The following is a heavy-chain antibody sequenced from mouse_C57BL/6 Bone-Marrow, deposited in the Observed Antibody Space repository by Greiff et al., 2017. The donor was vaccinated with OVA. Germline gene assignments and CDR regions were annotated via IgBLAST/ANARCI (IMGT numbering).Heavy chain of an antibody. Sequence: EVQGVESGEGLVKPGGSLKLSCAASGFTFSSYAMSWVRQTPEKRLEWVAYISSGGDYIYYADTVKGRFTISRDNARNTLYLQMSSLKSEDTAMYYCTRDNYYGSSYCDYWGQGTTLTVSS. J-gene: IGHJ2*01. CDR1: GFTFSSYA. V-gene: IGHV5-9-1*02. CDR3: TRDNYYGSSYCDY. CDR2: ISSGGDYI. D-gene: IGHD1-1*01.